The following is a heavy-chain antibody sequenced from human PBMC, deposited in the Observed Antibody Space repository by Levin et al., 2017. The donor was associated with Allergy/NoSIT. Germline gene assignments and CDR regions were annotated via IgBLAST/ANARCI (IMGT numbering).Heavy chain of an antibody. V-gene: IGHV5-51*01. D-gene: IGHD1-1*01. CDR2: IYPGDSDS. J-gene: IGHJ4*02. Sequence: GESLKISCKGSGYSFPNYWIGWVRQMPGKGLEWMGIIYPGDSDSRYSPSFQGQVTISADKSISTAYLQWSSLKASDTAIYYCARPGRDTWNDFDYWGQGTLVTVSS. CDR1: GYSFPNYW. CDR3: ARPGRDTWNDFDY.